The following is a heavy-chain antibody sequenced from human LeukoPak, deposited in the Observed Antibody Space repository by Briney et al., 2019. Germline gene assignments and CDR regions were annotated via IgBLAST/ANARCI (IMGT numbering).Heavy chain of an antibody. J-gene: IGHJ4*02. D-gene: IGHD3-10*01. CDR2: ISYDGSNK. V-gene: IGHV3-30*04. CDR3: TTYGSGRKFDY. Sequence: GGSLRLSCAASGFTFSSYAMHWVRRAPGKGLEWVAVISYDGSNKYYAAPVKGRFTISRDDSTNTLYLQMNSLKSEDTAVYYCTTYGSGRKFDYWGQGILVTVSS. CDR1: GFTFSSYA.